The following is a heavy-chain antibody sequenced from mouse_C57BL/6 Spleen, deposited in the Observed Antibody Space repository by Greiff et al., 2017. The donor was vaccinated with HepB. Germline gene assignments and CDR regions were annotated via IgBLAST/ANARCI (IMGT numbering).Heavy chain of an antibody. D-gene: IGHD2-4*01. CDR2: INPSNGGT. V-gene: IGHV1-53*01. CDR3: ARGYDYEGFYYYAMDY. Sequence: QVQLQQPGTELVKPGASVKLSCKASGYTFTSYWMHWVKQRPGQGLEWIGNINPSNGGTNYNEKFKSKATLTVDKSSSTAYMQLSSLTSEDSAVYYCARGYDYEGFYYYAMDYWGQGTSVTVSS. J-gene: IGHJ4*01. CDR1: GYTFTSYW.